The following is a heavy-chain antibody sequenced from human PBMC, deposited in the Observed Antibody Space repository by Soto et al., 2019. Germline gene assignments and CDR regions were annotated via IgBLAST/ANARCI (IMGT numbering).Heavy chain of an antibody. D-gene: IGHD3-22*01. CDR2: NK. CDR3: AQDTYYYDSSGYYVFDY. Sequence: NKNYADSVKGRFTISRDNSKNTVYMQMNSLRAEDTAVYYCAQDTYYYDSSGYYVFDYWGQGTLVTVTS. J-gene: IGHJ4*02. V-gene: IGHV3-30*02.